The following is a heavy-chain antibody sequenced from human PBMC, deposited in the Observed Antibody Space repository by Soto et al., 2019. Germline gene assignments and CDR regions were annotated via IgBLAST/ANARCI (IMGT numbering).Heavy chain of an antibody. J-gene: IGHJ4*02. CDR2: ISGSGSII. CDR3: VRGQWMNLPLN. D-gene: IGHD5-12*01. Sequence: GGTLRLSCPAPGFIFSDSYMSWIRQAPGKGLEWVSIISGSGSIIYYADSVKGRFTVSRDNTKNSLSLQMSSLGVEDTAVYYCVRGQWMNLPLNWGLGTLVTVSS. V-gene: IGHV3-11*01. CDR1: GFIFSDSY.